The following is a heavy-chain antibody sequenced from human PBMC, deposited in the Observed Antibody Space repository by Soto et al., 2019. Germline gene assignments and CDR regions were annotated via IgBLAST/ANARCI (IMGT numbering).Heavy chain of an antibody. CDR3: AKAVYDFWSGPSHYYYYYGMDV. J-gene: IGHJ6*02. CDR2: ISGSGGST. CDR1: GFTFSSYA. V-gene: IGHV3-23*01. Sequence: PGGSLSLSCAASGFTFSSYAMSWVRQAPGKGLEWVSAISGSGGSTYYADSVKGRFTISRDNSKNTLYLQMNSLRAEDTAVYYCAKAVYDFWSGPSHYYYYYGMDVWGQGTTVTVSS. D-gene: IGHD3-3*01.